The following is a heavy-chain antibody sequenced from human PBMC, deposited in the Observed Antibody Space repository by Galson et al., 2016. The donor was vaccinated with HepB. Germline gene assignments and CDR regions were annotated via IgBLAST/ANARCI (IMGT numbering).Heavy chain of an antibody. Sequence: SLRLSCAASGFTFDEYTMHWVRQSPGKSLEWVSLITSEGAKTSYADSVKGRFTVSRDNTKNSLYLQMNSLRAEDTAVYYCVRGRTATPGYFDSWGQGTPVTVSS. J-gene: IGHJ4*02. D-gene: IGHD2-21*02. V-gene: IGHV3-43*01. CDR2: ITSEGAKT. CDR1: GFTFDEYT. CDR3: VRGRTATPGYFDS.